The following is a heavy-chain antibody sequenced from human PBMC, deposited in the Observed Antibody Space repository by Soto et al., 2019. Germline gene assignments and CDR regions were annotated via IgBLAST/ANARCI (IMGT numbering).Heavy chain of an antibody. CDR2: ISSSSSTI. CDR3: ARDLDSSRAIDY. V-gene: IGHV3-48*02. CDR1: GFTFSSYS. J-gene: IGHJ4*02. Sequence: GGSLRLSCAASGFTFSSYSMNWVRQAPGKGLEWVSYISSSSSTIYYADSVKGRFTISRDNAKNSLYLQMNGLRDGDTAVYYCARDLDSSRAIDYWGQGTLVTVS. D-gene: IGHD6-13*01.